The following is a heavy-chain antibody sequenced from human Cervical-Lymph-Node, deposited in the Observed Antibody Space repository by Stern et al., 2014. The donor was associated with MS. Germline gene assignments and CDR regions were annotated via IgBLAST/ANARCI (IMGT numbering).Heavy chain of an antibody. CDR3: ARQTTAWASDV. V-gene: IGHV5-51*01. Sequence: VQLGQSGPDLISPAESLNISCKGSGFTFSIYWIAWLRQIPGTGLEWMGIIYPRDSQTTYSPSFQRQLTISTDKSTSTAYLQRSSLNASDAAMYFCARQTTAWASDVWGQGTLVTVSS. J-gene: IGHJ4*02. D-gene: IGHD1-14*01. CDR2: IYPRDSQT. CDR1: GFTFSIYW.